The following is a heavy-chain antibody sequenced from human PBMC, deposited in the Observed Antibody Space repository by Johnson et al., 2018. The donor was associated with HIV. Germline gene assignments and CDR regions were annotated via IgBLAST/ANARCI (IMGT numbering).Heavy chain of an antibody. V-gene: IGHV3-30*02. Sequence: QVQLVESGGDVVQPGGSLRLSCAASGFTFSSYGMHWVRQAPGKGLEWVAFIRYDGSNKYYADSVKGRFTISRDNSKNTLYLKMNSLRDEETAVYDWAKVPKAVAGTDAFDIWGQGTMVTVSS. CDR1: GFTFSSYG. CDR3: AKVPKAVAGTDAFDI. D-gene: IGHD6-19*01. J-gene: IGHJ3*02. CDR2: IRYDGSNK.